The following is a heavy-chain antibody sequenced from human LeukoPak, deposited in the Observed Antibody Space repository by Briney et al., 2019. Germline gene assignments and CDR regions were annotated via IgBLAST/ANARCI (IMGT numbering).Heavy chain of an antibody. CDR3: ARSDSSGYYYDAFDI. D-gene: IGHD3-22*01. CDR2: ISYDGSNK. V-gene: IGHV3-30*03. Sequence: PGRSLRLSCAASGFTFSSYGMHWVRQAPGKGLEWVAVISYDGSNKYYADSVKGRFTISRDNSKNTLYLQMNSLRAEDTAVYYCARSDSSGYYYDAFDIWGQGTMVTVS. J-gene: IGHJ3*02. CDR1: GFTFSSYG.